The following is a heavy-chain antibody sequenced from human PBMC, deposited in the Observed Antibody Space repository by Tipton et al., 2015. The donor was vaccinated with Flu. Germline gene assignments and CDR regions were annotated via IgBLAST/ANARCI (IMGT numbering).Heavy chain of an antibody. J-gene: IGHJ4*02. V-gene: IGHV3-7*03. D-gene: IGHD2-21*01. CDR2: IDQDGSQK. CDR3: ARQLGGGDCY. Sequence: GSLRLSCTASGFSFGDYAMSWVRQAPGKGLEWVGNIDQDGSQKSYVDSVKGRFTISRDNAKNSLYLQMNSLRAEDTAVYYCARQLGGGDCYWGQGTLVTVSS. CDR1: GFSFGDYA.